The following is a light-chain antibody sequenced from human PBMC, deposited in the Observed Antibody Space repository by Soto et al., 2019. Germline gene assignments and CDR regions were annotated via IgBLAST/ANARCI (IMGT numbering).Light chain of an antibody. Sequence: PGERATLSCRASPSVSNSLAWYQHKPGQAPRLLIYDASNRATGVPTRFSGSGSGTDFTLTISRLEPEDFAVYYCQQYGNSWTFGQGTK. CDR3: QQYGNSWT. V-gene: IGKV3-11*01. CDR1: PSVSNS. J-gene: IGKJ1*01. CDR2: DAS.